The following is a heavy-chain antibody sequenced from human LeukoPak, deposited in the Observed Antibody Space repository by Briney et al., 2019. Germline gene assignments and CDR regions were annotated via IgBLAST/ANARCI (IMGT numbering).Heavy chain of an antibody. CDR2: ITSSGEST. Sequence: PGGSLRLSCAASGFTFSNYAMSWVRQAPGKGLEWVAAITSSGESTNYADSVKGRFTISRDNSKSTLYLQMNSLRAEDTAVYYCASRSGYSYGHFDYWGQGTLVTVSS. J-gene: IGHJ4*02. V-gene: IGHV3-23*01. CDR1: GFTFSNYA. D-gene: IGHD5-18*01. CDR3: ASRSGYSYGHFDY.